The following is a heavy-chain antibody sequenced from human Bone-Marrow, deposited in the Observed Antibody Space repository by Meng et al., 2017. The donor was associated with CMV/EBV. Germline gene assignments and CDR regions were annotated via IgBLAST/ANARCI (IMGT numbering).Heavy chain of an antibody. CDR1: GFTFSSYA. CDR2: ISYDGSNK. Sequence: GESLKISCAASGFTFSSYAMHWVRQAPGKGLEWVAVISYDGSNKYYADSVKGRFTISRDNSKNTLYLQMNSLRAEDTAVYYCARVRYCSSTSCYYFDYWGQGTLVPSPQ. J-gene: IGHJ4*02. CDR3: ARVRYCSSTSCYYFDY. V-gene: IGHV3-30*04. D-gene: IGHD2-2*01.